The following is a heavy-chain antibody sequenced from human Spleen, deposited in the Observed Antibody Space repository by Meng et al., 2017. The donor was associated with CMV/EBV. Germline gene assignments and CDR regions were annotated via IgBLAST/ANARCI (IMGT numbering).Heavy chain of an antibody. J-gene: IGHJ5*02. CDR3: ARDSVARRFLLNWFDP. CDR1: GYRFTSYG. Sequence: GYRFTSYGITWVRQAPGQGFEWMGWVSAYNGDRNYAQKFQGRVTVTIDTSTSTGYMELRSLRSDDTAVYFCARDSVARRFLLNWFDPWGQGTLVTVSS. V-gene: IGHV1-18*01. CDR2: VSAYNGDR. D-gene: IGHD2-21*01.